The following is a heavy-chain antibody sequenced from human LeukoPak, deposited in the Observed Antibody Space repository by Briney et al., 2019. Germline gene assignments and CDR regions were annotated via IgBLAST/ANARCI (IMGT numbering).Heavy chain of an antibody. CDR3: ARGTHYDSSGYDFDY. V-gene: IGHV1-46*01. CDR1: GYSFTNYY. D-gene: IGHD3-22*01. J-gene: IGHJ4*02. Sequence: AASVKVSCKSSGYSFTNYYMHWVRQAPGQGLEWMGIINPSGGSTSYAQKFQGRVTMTRDTSTSTVYMELSSLRSEDTAVYYCARGTHYDSSGYDFDYWGQGTLVTVSS. CDR2: INPSGGST.